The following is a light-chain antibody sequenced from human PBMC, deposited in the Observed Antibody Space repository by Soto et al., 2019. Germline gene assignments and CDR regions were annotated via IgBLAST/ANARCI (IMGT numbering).Light chain of an antibody. CDR1: QGISSW. CDR3: QQYDDYWT. V-gene: IGKV1-5*01. CDR2: DTS. Sequence: IQMTQSPSSLSASIGDRVTITCRASQGISSWLAWYQHKPRQAPKLLIFDTSNLGSGVPSRFSGSGSGTEFTLTISGLQPDDFATYYCQQYDDYWTFGQGTK. J-gene: IGKJ1*01.